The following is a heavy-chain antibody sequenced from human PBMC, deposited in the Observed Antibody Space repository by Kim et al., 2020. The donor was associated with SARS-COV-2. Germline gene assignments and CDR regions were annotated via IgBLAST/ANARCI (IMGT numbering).Heavy chain of an antibody. D-gene: IGHD3-10*02. Sequence: GGSLRLSCSASGFTFSTYAMSWVRQAPGKGLEWVSSMGESVVSTYYADSVKGRFTVSRDNSKNTLYLQMNSLRADDTAVYYCKIRGYVSTSDVFHVWGQGTMVTVSS. CDR2: MGESVVST. V-gene: IGHV3-23*01. J-gene: IGHJ3*01. CDR1: GFTFSTYA. CDR3: KIRGYVSTSDVFHV.